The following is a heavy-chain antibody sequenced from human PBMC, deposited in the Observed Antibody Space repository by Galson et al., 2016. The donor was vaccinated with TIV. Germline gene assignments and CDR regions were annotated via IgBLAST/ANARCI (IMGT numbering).Heavy chain of an antibody. D-gene: IGHD3-22*01. V-gene: IGHV3-23*01. CDR1: GFTFSSCA. J-gene: IGHJ6*02. Sequence: SLRLSCAASGFTFSSCALTWVRQAPGKGLEWVSAISGGGGSSYYGDSVKGRFTISRDNSEKMLYLQMNSLRAEDTAVYYCAKVPSSGFSYYYGIDVWGQGTTVTVS. CDR3: AKVPSSGFSYYYGIDV. CDR2: ISGGGGSS.